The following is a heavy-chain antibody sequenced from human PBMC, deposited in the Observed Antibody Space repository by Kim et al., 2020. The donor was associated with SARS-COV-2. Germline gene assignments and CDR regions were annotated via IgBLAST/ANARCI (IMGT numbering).Heavy chain of an antibody. Sequence: GGSLRLSCAASGFTFSSYAMSWVRQAPGKGPEWVSLVSGSGGGTYHADSVKGRFAISRDNSKKTLYLQMNSLRDEDTALYYCAKGESNNWCFFGYRGPGTLVTVSS. J-gene: IGHJ4*02. D-gene: IGHD1-1*01. CDR3: AKGESNNWCFFGY. CDR1: GFTFSSYA. V-gene: IGHV3-23*01. CDR2: VSGSGGGT.